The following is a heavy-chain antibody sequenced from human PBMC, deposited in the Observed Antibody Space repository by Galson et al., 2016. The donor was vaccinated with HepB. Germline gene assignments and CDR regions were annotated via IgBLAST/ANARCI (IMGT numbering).Heavy chain of an antibody. J-gene: IGHJ3*02. D-gene: IGHD5-24*01. V-gene: IGHV4-31*03. CDR3: ARDSTRLSGYNDDAFDI. CDR1: GGSISSGGYY. Sequence: TLSLTCTVSGGSISSGGYYWSWIRQLPGKGLEWIGYIFDSGSTSYNPSLKRRVTISLDTSKNQFSLKLTSVTAADTAVYYCARDSTRLSGYNDDAFDIWGQGTVVTVSS. CDR2: IFDSGST.